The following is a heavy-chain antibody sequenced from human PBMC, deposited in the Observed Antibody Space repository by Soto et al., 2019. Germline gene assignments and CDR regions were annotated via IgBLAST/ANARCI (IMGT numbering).Heavy chain of an antibody. D-gene: IGHD3-9*01. CDR3: ARDYYDILTGYYSFDY. CDR1: GFTFSSYW. CDR2: IKQDGSEK. Sequence: GGSLRLSCAASGFTFSSYWMSWVRQAPGKGLEWVANIKQDGSEKYYVDSVKGRFTISRDNAKNSLYLQMNSLRAEDTAVYYCARDYYDILTGYYSFDYWGQGTLVTVSS. V-gene: IGHV3-7*01. J-gene: IGHJ4*02.